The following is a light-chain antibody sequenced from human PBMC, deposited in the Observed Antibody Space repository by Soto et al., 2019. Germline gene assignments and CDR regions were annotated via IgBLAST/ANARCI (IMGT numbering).Light chain of an antibody. Sequence: QSALTQPASVSGSPGRSITISCTGTSSDVGGYNYVSWYQQHPGKAPKLMIYEVSNRPSGVSNRFSGSKSGNTASLTISGLQDEDEADYYCSSYTSSSTRVFGGGTKLTVL. CDR1: SSDVGGYNY. J-gene: IGLJ3*02. V-gene: IGLV2-14*01. CDR3: SSYTSSSTRV. CDR2: EVS.